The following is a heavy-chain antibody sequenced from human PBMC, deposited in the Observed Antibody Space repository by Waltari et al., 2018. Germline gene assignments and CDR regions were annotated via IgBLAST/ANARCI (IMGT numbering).Heavy chain of an antibody. CDR3: VKDGDYNLPAYDAFDI. J-gene: IGHJ3*02. CDR1: GLAFRVFA. V-gene: IGHV3-30*02. D-gene: IGHD4-17*01. Sequence: QGQLTGSGGGVVQPGGALRLSCAASGLAFRVFAMPWVRHTPARGLGWVAFIRFDGTTAYYADSVTGRFTVSRDNSENRGYLQMNSLRPEDTGVYHCVKDGDYNLPAYDAFDIWGPGTMVSVSS. CDR2: IRFDGTTA.